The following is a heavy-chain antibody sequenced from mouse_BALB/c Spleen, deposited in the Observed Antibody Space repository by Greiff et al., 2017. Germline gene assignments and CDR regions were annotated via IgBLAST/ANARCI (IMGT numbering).Heavy chain of an antibody. CDR1: GYAFTNYW. V-gene: IGHV1-63*01. J-gene: IGHJ3*01. CDR3: ARGASMITTGAWFAY. D-gene: IGHD2-4*01. Sequence: QVQLQQSGAELVRPGTSVKISCKASGYAFTNYWLGWVKQRPGHGLEWIGDIYPGSGNTYYNEKFKGKATLTADKSSSTAYMQLSSLTSEDSAVYFCARGASMITTGAWFAYWGQGTLVTVSA. CDR2: IYPGSGNT.